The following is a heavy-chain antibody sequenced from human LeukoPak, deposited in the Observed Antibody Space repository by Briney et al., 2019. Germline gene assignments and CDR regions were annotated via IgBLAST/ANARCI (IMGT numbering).Heavy chain of an antibody. J-gene: IGHJ4*02. V-gene: IGHV6-1*01. CDR3: ARDGGATMVRGVATYDS. Sequence: SQTLSLTCAISGDSVSSNSVAWNWIRQSPSRGLEWLGRTYYRSKWYNDFAVSMKSRITINPDTSKNQFSLQLNSVTPEDTAVYYCARDGGATMVRGVATYDSWGQGTLVTVSS. CDR1: GDSVSSNSVA. D-gene: IGHD3-10*01. CDR2: TYYRSKWYN.